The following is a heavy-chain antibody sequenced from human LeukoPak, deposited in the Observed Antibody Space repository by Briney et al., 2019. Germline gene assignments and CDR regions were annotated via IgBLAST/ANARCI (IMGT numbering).Heavy chain of an antibody. CDR3: ARGMTTVTAYHYGMDV. V-gene: IGHV5-51*01. D-gene: IGHD4-17*01. CDR1: EYSFTSYW. CDR2: IYHGDSDT. Sequence: GESLKISCKGSEYSFTSYWIGWVRQMPGKGLEWMGIIYHGDSDTRYSPSFQGQVTISADKSISTAYLQWSSLKASDTAMYYCARGMTTVTAYHYGMDVWGQGTTVTVSS. J-gene: IGHJ6*02.